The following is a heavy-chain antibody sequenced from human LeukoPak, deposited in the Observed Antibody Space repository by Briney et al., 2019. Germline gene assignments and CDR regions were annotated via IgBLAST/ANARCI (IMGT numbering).Heavy chain of an antibody. Sequence: SETLSLTCPVSGGSISSYYWSWIRQPPGKGLEWIGYIYYSGSTNYNPSLKSRVTISVDTSKNQFSLKLSSVTAADTAVYYCARGRVQAVYWGQGTLVTVSS. CDR2: IYYSGST. D-gene: IGHD3-10*01. V-gene: IGHV4-59*01. J-gene: IGHJ4*02. CDR3: ARGRVQAVY. CDR1: GGSISSYY.